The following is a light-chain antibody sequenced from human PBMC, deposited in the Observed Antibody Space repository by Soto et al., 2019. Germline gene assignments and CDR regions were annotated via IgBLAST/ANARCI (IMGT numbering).Light chain of an antibody. J-gene: IGLJ1*01. CDR1: ISDVGGFSY. V-gene: IGLV2-14*01. Sequence: QSALTQPASVSGSPGQSITISCTGTISDVGGFSYVSWYQQHPGKAPKLMIYDVSNRPSGVSYRFSGSKSANTASLTISGLQAEAEADYYCGSYSSSSTPYVFGTGTKLTVL. CDR3: GSYSSSSTPYV. CDR2: DVS.